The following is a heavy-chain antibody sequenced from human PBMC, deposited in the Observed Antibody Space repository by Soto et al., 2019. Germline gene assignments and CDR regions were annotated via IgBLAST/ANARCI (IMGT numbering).Heavy chain of an antibody. CDR2: ISYDGSNK. Sequence: WWSLRLSCSASGFTFSSYGMHWVRQAPGKGLEWVAVISYDGSNKYYADSVKGRFTISRDNSKNTLYLQMNSLRAEDTAVYYCAKDSSTPTNWFDPWGQGTLVTVSS. J-gene: IGHJ5*02. D-gene: IGHD2-2*01. CDR1: GFTFSSYG. CDR3: AKDSSTPTNWFDP. V-gene: IGHV3-30*18.